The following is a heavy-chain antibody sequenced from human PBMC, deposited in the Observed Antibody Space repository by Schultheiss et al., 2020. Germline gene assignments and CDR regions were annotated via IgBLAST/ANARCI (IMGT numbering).Heavy chain of an antibody. CDR1: GGSISSSNW. Sequence: SETLSLTCAVSGGSISSSNWWSWVRQPPGKGLEWIGEIYHSGSTNYNPSLKSRVTISVDKSKNQFSLKLSSVTAADTAVYYCARVNYYGSGSYAAYGMDVWGQGTTVNVSS. CDR2: IYHSGST. CDR3: ARVNYYGSGSYAAYGMDV. V-gene: IGHV4-4*02. D-gene: IGHD3-10*01. J-gene: IGHJ6*02.